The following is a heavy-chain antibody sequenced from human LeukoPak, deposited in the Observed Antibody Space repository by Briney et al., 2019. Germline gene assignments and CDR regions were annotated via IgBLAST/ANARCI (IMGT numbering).Heavy chain of an antibody. CDR2: ISGSGDRT. J-gene: IGHJ4*02. CDR3: AKEKYSSGFFDY. V-gene: IGHV3-23*01. D-gene: IGHD6-19*01. CDR1: GFTFSTYA. Sequence: GGSLRLSCAASGFTFSTYAMSWVRQAPGKGLEWVSAISGSGDRTYRPDSVKGRFTISRDNSKNTLYLQMNSLRAEDTAVYYCAKEKYSSGFFDYWGQGTLVTVSS.